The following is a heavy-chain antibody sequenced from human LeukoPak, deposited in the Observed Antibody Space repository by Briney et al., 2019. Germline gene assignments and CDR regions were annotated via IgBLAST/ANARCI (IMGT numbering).Heavy chain of an antibody. J-gene: IGHJ6*04. D-gene: IGHD3-10*02. Sequence: GGSLRLSCAASGFTSSSYAMSWVRQAPGKGLEWVSGISGSGGSTYYADSVKGRFTISRDNAKNSLYLQMNSLRAEDTAVYYCAELGITMIGGVWGKGTTVTISS. CDR3: AELGITMIGGV. CDR1: GFTSSSYA. CDR2: ISGSGGST. V-gene: IGHV3-23*01.